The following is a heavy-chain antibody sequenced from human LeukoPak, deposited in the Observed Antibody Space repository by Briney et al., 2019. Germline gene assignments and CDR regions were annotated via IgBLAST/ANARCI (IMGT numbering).Heavy chain of an antibody. CDR3: AKGELAAQKGY. CDR2: ISGGGGST. V-gene: IGHV3-23*01. J-gene: IGHJ4*02. D-gene: IGHD1-7*01. Sequence: GGSLRLSCAASGFTFSSYAMSWVRQAPGKGLEWVSAISGGGGSTYYADSVKGRFTISRDNSKNTLYLQMNSLRAEDTAVYYCAKGELAAQKGYWGQGTLVTVSS. CDR1: GFTFSSYA.